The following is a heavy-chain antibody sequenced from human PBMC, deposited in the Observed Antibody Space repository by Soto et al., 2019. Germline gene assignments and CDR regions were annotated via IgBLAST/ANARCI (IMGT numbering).Heavy chain of an antibody. CDR3: ARVMTTVTDYYYYYMDV. V-gene: IGHV3-20*01. CDR2: INWNGGST. Sequence: GGSLRLSCAASGFTFDDYGMSWVRQAPGKGLEWVSGINWNGGSTGYADSVKGRFTISRDNAKNSLYLQMNSLRVEDTALYHCARVMTTVTDYYYYYMDVWGKGTTVTVSS. CDR1: GFTFDDYG. D-gene: IGHD4-4*01. J-gene: IGHJ6*03.